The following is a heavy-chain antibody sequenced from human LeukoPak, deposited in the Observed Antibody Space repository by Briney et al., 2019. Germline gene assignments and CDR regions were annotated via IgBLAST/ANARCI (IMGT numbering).Heavy chain of an antibody. Sequence: PGGSLRLSCAASGFTFSNYGMHWVRQAPGKGLEWVAFIRYDGSNKYYADSVKGRFTISRDNSKNTLYLQMNSLRAEDTAVYYCAKDRGGSLGAFDIWGQGTMVTVSS. CDR2: IRYDGSNK. CDR3: AKDRGGSLGAFDI. J-gene: IGHJ3*02. D-gene: IGHD1-26*01. V-gene: IGHV3-30*02. CDR1: GFTFSNYG.